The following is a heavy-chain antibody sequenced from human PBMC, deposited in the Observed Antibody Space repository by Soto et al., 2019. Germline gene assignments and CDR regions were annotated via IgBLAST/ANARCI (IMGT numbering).Heavy chain of an antibody. CDR2: ISYDGSNK. Sequence: QVQLVESGGGVVQPGRSLRLSCAASGFTFSSYGMHWVRQAPGKGLEWVAVISYDGSNKYYADSVKGRLTISRDNSKNTLYLQINSPRAEDTAVDYCAKGQHCSTTSCYFYYYGVDVWGQGTTVAVSS. J-gene: IGHJ6*02. CDR1: GFTFSSYG. D-gene: IGHD2-2*01. CDR3: AKGQHCSTTSCYFYYYGVDV. V-gene: IGHV3-30*18.